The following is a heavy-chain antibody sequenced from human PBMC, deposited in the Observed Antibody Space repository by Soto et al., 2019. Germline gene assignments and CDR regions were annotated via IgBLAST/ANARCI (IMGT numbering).Heavy chain of an antibody. D-gene: IGHD1-26*01. CDR3: AKDTVGATRINWFDP. V-gene: IGHV3-30*18. Sequence: GGSLRLSCAASGFTFSSYGMHGVRQAPGKGLVWVAVISYDGSNKYYADSVKGRFTISRDNSKKTLYLQMNSLRAEDTAVYYCAKDTVGATRINWFDPWGQGTLVAVYS. J-gene: IGHJ5*02. CDR1: GFTFSSYG. CDR2: ISYDGSNK.